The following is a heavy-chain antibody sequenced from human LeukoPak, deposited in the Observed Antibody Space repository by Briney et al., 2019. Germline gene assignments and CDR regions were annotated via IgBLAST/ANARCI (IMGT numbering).Heavy chain of an antibody. V-gene: IGHV3-23*01. Sequence: GGSLRLSCAASRFTFSSYAMNWVRQAPGKGLEWVSIISGSGGSTYYADSVKGRFTISRDNSKNTLYLQMNSLRAEDTAVYYCAKAGRIHDGYYYGMDVWGQGTTVTVSS. CDR2: ISGSGGST. D-gene: IGHD2-15*01. CDR3: AKAGRIHDGYYYGMDV. CDR1: RFTFSSYA. J-gene: IGHJ6*02.